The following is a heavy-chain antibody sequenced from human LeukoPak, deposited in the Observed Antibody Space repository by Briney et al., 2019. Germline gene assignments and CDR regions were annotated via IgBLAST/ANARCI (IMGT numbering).Heavy chain of an antibody. CDR3: ARDSDTAIVTGPDY. V-gene: IGHV1-2*02. CDR1: GYTFTGYY. J-gene: IGHJ4*02. CDR2: INPNSGGT. Sequence: ASVKVSCKASGYTFTGYYMHWVRQAPGQGLEWMGWINPNSGGTNYAQKFQGRVTMTRDTSISTAYMELSRLRSDDTAVYYCARDSDTAIVTGPDYWGQGTLVTVSS. D-gene: IGHD5-18*01.